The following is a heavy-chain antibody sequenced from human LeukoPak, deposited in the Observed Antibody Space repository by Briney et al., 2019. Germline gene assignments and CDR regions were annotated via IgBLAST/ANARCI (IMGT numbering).Heavy chain of an antibody. D-gene: IGHD6-19*01. CDR2: MFHSGTT. J-gene: IGHJ5*02. Sequence: SETLSLTCAVSGYSITSGYYWGWIRQSPGKGLESIASMFHSGTTYYNPSLQSRVTISLDTSKNQFSLKLTSVTAADTGVYYCARDPAVAGLYNWFDPWGQGTLVTVSS. CDR3: ARDPAVAGLYNWFDP. V-gene: IGHV4-38-2*02. CDR1: GYSITSGYY.